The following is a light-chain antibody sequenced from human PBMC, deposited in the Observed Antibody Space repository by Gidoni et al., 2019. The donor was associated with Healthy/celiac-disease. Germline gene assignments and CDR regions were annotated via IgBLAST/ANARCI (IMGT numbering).Light chain of an antibody. Sequence: EIVLTQSPATLSLSPGERATLSCRASKSVRSYLAWYQQKPGQSPRLLIYDASNRATGIPARFSGSGSGTDFTLTISSLEPEEFAVYYCQQRSNWLSLTFGGGTKVEIK. CDR2: DAS. CDR3: QQRSNWLSLT. V-gene: IGKV3-11*01. CDR1: KSVRSY. J-gene: IGKJ4*01.